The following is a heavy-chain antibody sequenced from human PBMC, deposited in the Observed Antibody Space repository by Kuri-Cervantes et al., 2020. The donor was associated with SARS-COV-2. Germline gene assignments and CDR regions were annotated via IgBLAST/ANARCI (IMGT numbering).Heavy chain of an antibody. J-gene: IGHJ4*02. V-gene: IGHV4-61*08. Sequence: ESLKISCTVSGGSITGGGHYWSWIRQPPGKGLEWIGYIYYSGSTNYNPSLKSRVTISVDTSKNQFSLKLSSVTAADTAVYYCARGRGSSGPVWGQGTLVTVSS. D-gene: IGHD3-22*01. CDR2: IYYSGST. CDR1: GGSITGGGHY. CDR3: ARGRGSSGPV.